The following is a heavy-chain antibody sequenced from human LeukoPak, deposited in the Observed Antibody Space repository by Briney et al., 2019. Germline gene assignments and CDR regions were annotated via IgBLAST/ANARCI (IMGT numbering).Heavy chain of an antibody. J-gene: IGHJ4*02. D-gene: IGHD3-9*01. CDR2: ISGSGGST. Sequence: GGSLRLSCAASGFTFSSYAMSWVRQAPGKGLEWVSAISGSGGSTYYADSAKGRFTISRDNSKNTLYLQMNSLRAEDTAVYYCAKQSISSYDILTGYYSPIPNFDYWGQGTLVTVSS. V-gene: IGHV3-23*01. CDR3: AKQSISSYDILTGYYSPIPNFDY. CDR1: GFTFSSYA.